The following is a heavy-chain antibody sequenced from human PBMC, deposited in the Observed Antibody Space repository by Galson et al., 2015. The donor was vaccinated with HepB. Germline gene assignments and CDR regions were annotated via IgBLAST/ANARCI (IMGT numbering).Heavy chain of an antibody. D-gene: IGHD1/OR15-1a*01. V-gene: IGHV3-30*03. J-gene: IGHJ4*02. CDR1: GFTFSNYG. CDR3: ARVRINNLDY. Sequence: SLRLSCAASGFTFSNYGMHWVRQAPGKGLEWVAVISYDGSKTYADSVKGRFTISRDNSKSTLYLHMSSLRFEDTSMYYCARVRINNLDYWGQGTLVTVSS. CDR2: ISYDGSK.